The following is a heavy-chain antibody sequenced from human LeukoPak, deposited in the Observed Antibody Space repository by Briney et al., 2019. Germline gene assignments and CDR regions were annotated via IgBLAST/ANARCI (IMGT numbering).Heavy chain of an antibody. Sequence: PSETLSLTCTVSGGSISSYYWSWIRQPPGKGLEWIGYIYYSGSTNYNPSLKSRVTISVDTSKNQFSLKLRSVTAADTAVYYCAKAASHYYGSGSYYIIFDYWGRGTLVTVSS. V-gene: IGHV4-59*01. D-gene: IGHD3-10*01. J-gene: IGHJ4*02. CDR1: GGSISSYY. CDR2: IYYSGST. CDR3: AKAASHYYGSGSYYIIFDY.